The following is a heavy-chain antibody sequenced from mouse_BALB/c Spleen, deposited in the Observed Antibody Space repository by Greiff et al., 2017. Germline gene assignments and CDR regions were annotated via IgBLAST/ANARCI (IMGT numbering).Heavy chain of an antibody. D-gene: IGHD1-1*01. V-gene: IGHV5-6-5*01. CDR3: ARGRDYGSREAWFAY. J-gene: IGHJ3*01. Sequence: EVQLVESGGGLVKPGGSLKLSCAASGFTFSSYAMSWVRQTPEKRLEWVASISSGGSTYYPDSVKGRFTISRDNARNILYLQMSSLRSEDTAMYYCARGRDYGSREAWFAYWGQGTLVTVSA. CDR2: ISSGGST. CDR1: GFTFSSYA.